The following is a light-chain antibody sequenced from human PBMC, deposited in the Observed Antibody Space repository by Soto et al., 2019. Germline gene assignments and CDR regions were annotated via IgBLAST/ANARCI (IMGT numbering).Light chain of an antibody. CDR3: QHYDNLPPFT. CDR1: QDIRKY. CDR2: GAS. J-gene: IGKJ3*01. V-gene: IGKV1-33*01. Sequence: DIPMTQSPSSLSASVGDRVTITCQASQDIRKYLNWYQQKPGRAPKLLIYGASNLETGVTSRFSGSGYGTDFPFTISSLQPEDIATYYCQHYDNLPPFTFGPGTKVALK.